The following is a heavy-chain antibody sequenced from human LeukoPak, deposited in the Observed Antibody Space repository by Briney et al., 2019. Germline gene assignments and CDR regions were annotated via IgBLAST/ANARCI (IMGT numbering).Heavy chain of an antibody. CDR1: GGSISSSY. J-gene: IGHJ4*02. Sequence: SETLSLTCTVSGGSISSSYWSWIRQPPGKGLEWVGYIHTSGDSNYNPSLKSRVTISVDTSKNQLSLKLSSVTAADPAVYYCARPNPQAPYGDYGSWGQGILVTVSS. CDR2: IHTSGDS. D-gene: IGHD4-17*01. CDR3: ARPNPQAPYGDYGS. V-gene: IGHV4-4*09.